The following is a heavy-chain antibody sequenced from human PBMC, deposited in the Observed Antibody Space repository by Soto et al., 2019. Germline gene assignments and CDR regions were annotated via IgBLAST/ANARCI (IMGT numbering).Heavy chain of an antibody. Sequence: EVQLLESGGGLVQPGGSLRLSCAASGFTFSSYAMSWVRQAPGKGLEWVSAISGSGGSTYYADSVKGRFTISRDNSKNTLYLQMNSLRAEDTAVYYCAKGGIGYCSSTSCYAGIWGDYWGQGTLVTVSS. J-gene: IGHJ4*02. CDR2: ISGSGGST. V-gene: IGHV3-23*01. D-gene: IGHD2-2*01. CDR3: AKGGIGYCSSTSCYAGIWGDY. CDR1: GFTFSSYA.